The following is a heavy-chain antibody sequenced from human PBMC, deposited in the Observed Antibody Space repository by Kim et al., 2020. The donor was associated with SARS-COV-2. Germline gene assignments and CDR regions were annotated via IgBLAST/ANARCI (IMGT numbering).Heavy chain of an antibody. CDR1: GFTFSSYA. V-gene: IGHV3-23*01. CDR2: ISGSGDST. D-gene: IGHD6-19*01. J-gene: IGHJ6*02. CDR3: AKMQWLVQGESRYYYGMDV. Sequence: GGYLRLSCAASGFTFSSYAMSWVRQAPGKGLEWVSTISGSGDSTYYADSVKGRFTISRDNSKNTLYLQMNSLRAEDTAVYYCAKMQWLVQGESRYYYGMDVWGQGTTVTVSS.